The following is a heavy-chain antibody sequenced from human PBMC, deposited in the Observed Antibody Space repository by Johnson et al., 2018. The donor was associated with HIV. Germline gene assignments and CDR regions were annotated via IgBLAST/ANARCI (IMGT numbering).Heavy chain of an antibody. CDR1: GFTFSRYW. J-gene: IGHJ3*02. Sequence: VQLVESGGGLVQPGGSLRLSCAASGFTFSRYWMSWVRQAPGKGLEWVANIKQDGSEKYYVDSVKGRITISRDNAKNSLYLQMNSLRAEDTAVYYCAASVYYYDSSGNVAFDIWGQGTMVTVSS. CDR2: IKQDGSEK. V-gene: IGHV3-7*01. D-gene: IGHD3-22*01. CDR3: AASVYYYDSSGNVAFDI.